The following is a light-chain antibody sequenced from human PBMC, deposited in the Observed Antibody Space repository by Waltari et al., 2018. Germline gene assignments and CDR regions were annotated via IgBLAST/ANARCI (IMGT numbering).Light chain of an antibody. J-gene: IGKJ3*01. CDR3: QQADSFPRT. Sequence: DIQMTQSPSSVSASLGDRVTISCWASQGLGSFLAWYQQKTGQAPRLLIFAASSLHTGVPSRLSATGDGTHCSLTISNIQPEDFATYYCQQADSFPRTFGPGTKVEMK. CDR1: QGLGSF. V-gene: IGKV1-12*01. CDR2: AAS.